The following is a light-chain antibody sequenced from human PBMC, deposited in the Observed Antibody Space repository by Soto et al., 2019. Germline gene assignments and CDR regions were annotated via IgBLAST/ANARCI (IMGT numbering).Light chain of an antibody. CDR3: QQRSNWPIT. CDR2: DAS. J-gene: IGKJ5*01. V-gene: IGKV3-11*01. CDR1: QSVSSY. Sequence: EIVLTQSPATLSLSPGERATLFCGASQSVSSYLAWYQQKPGQAPRLLIYDASNRATGIPARFSGSGSGTDFTLTISSLESEDFAVYYCQQRSNWPITFGQGTRLEIK.